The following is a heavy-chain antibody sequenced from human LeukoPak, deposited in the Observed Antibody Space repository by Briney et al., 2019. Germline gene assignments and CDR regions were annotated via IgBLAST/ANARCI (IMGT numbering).Heavy chain of an antibody. Sequence: SETLSLTCTVSGGSISSYYWSWIRQPPGKGLEWIGYIYYSGSTNYNPSLKSRVTISVDTSKNQFSLKLSSVTAADTAVYYCARGESYCSSTSCPFDYWGQGTLVTVSS. CDR2: IYYSGST. J-gene: IGHJ4*02. CDR1: GGSISSYY. D-gene: IGHD2-2*01. V-gene: IGHV4-59*01. CDR3: ARGESYCSSTSCPFDY.